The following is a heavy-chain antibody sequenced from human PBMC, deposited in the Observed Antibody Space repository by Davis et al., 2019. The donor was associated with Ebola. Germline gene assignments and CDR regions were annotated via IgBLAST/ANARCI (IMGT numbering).Heavy chain of an antibody. V-gene: IGHV3-48*02. CDR1: GFTFDDFG. CDR2: IGTRGDPT. Sequence: PGGSLRLSCAASGFTFDDFGMSWVRQAPGKGLEWVSYIGTRGDPTVYADSVKGRFTVSRDDANNSLSLLMSSLRDEDTAVYYCVRDYLFALDIWGQGTMVTVSS. CDR3: VRDYLFALDI. J-gene: IGHJ3*02.